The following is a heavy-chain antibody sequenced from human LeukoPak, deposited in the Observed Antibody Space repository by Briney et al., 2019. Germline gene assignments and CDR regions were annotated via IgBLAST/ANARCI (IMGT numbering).Heavy chain of an antibody. CDR3: ARFDSSGYYADY. CDR1: GGSISSHY. D-gene: IGHD3-22*01. CDR2: IYYNGGT. Sequence: SETLSLTCTVPGGSISSHYWSWIRQPPGKGLEWIGYIYYNGGTNYNPSLKNRVAITVDTSKNQFSLMLNSVTAADTALYYCARFDSSGYYADYWGQGTLVTVSS. V-gene: IGHV4-59*11. J-gene: IGHJ4*02.